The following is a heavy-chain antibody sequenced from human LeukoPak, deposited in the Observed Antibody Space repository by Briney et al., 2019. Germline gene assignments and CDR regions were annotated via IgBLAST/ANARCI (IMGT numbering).Heavy chain of an antibody. J-gene: IGHJ4*02. CDR3: ARDQAGAYFDY. D-gene: IGHD3-10*01. V-gene: IGHV4-31*03. CDR2: IYYSGST. CDR1: GGSISSGGYY. Sequence: SETLSLTCTVSGGSISSGGYYWSWIRQHPGKGLEWIGYIYYSGSTYYNPSLKSRVTISVDTSKNQFSLKLSSVTAADTAVYYCARDQAGAYFDYWGQGTLVTVSS.